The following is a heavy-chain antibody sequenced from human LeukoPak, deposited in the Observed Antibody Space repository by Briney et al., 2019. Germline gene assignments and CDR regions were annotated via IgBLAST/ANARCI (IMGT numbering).Heavy chain of an antibody. V-gene: IGHV3-30*19. CDR1: GFTFSSYG. D-gene: IGHD2-15*01. Sequence: GGSLRLSCAASGFTFSSYGMHWVRQAPGKGLEWVAVIWYDGSNKYYADSVKGRFTISRDNSKNTLYLQMNSLRAEDTAVYYCARDIVVVVAATPGYYYYGMDVWGQGTTVTVSS. CDR2: IWYDGSNK. J-gene: IGHJ6*02. CDR3: ARDIVVVVAATPGYYYYGMDV.